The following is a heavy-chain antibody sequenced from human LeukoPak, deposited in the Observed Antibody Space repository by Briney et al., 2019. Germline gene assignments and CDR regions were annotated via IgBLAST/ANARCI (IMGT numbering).Heavy chain of an antibody. V-gene: IGHV3-23*05. CDR1: GLTFSSYA. J-gene: IGHJ4*02. Sequence: GGSLRLSCAVSGLTFSSYAMHWVRQAPGKGLEWVSSITSTSSSTFYADSVKGRFTISRDNSKKTLHLQMNSVRAEDTAVYYCAKGGVTLMQGFDYWGQGTLVTVSS. CDR3: AKGGVTLMQGFDY. CDR2: ITSTSSST. D-gene: IGHD3-22*01.